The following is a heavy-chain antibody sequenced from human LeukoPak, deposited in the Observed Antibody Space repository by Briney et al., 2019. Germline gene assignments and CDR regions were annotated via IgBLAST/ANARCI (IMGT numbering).Heavy chain of an antibody. CDR3: ARVAGWHWFDP. CDR1: GFNFSTYN. Sequence: GGSLRLSCAASGFNFSTYNMNWVRQAPGRGLEWVSSIRPSGDNTYYGDSVKGRFTISRDNSKNTVYLQMNNMRVDDTAVYYCARVAGWHWFDPWGQETLVTVSS. V-gene: IGHV3-23*01. D-gene: IGHD6-19*01. J-gene: IGHJ5*02. CDR2: IRPSGDNT.